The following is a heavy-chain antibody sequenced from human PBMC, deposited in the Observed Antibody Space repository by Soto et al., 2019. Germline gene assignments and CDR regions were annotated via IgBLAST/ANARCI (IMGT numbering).Heavy chain of an antibody. V-gene: IGHV1-69*01. Sequence: VQVVQSGVEVRRPGSSVKVSCKASGDTFKNSVISWVRQAPGQGLEWMGGINPLFGTTDFAQRFQGRLTITADESTTTAYMELCRLRSEDTATYYCAAELGFGKLSVVWGQGKAVIVPS. J-gene: IGHJ6*02. CDR3: AAELGFGKLSVV. CDR1: GDTFKNSV. CDR2: INPLFGTT. D-gene: IGHD3-10*01.